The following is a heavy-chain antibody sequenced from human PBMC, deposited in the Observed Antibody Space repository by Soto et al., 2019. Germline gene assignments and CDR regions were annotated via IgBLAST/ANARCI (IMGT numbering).Heavy chain of an antibody. J-gene: IGHJ5*02. CDR1: GGTFSSYP. Sequence: QVHLVQSGAEVKKPGSSVKVSCKASGGTFSSYPINWVRQAPGQGLEWVGGIIPFFGTTHSAQKFQGRVTITADESTSTAYMELSSLRSEDTAGYYCASRPVMEVAQYGNWFDTWGQGTLVTVSS. V-gene: IGHV1-69*01. CDR2: IIPFFGTT. CDR3: ASRPVMEVAQYGNWFDT. D-gene: IGHD2-15*01.